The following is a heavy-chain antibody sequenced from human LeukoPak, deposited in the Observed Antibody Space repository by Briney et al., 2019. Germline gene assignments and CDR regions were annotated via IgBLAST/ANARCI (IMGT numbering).Heavy chain of an antibody. CDR1: GGTFSSYA. D-gene: IGHD1-26*01. Sequence: SVKVSCKASGGTFSSYAISWVRQAPGQGLEWMGRIIPILGIANYAQKFQGRVTITADKSTSTAYMELSSLRSEDTAVYYCARDCSGSYWYGMDVWGQGTTVTVSS. CDR3: ARDCSGSYWYGMDV. CDR2: IIPILGIA. J-gene: IGHJ6*02. V-gene: IGHV1-69*04.